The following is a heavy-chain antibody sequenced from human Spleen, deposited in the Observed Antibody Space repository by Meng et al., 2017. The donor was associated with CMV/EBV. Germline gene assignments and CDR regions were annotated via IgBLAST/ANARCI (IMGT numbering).Heavy chain of an antibody. CDR1: GFTFSDYF. J-gene: IGHJ4*02. CDR2: IYPGGLST. D-gene: IGHD6-19*01. V-gene: IGHV3-23*03. Sequence: SCAASGFTFSDYFMSWIRQAPGKGLEWVSVIYPGGLSTYYADSVKGRFTISRDDSKNTLYLQMNSLRAEDTATYYCAKDLREYNSGWPDYWGQGTLVTVSS. CDR3: AKDLREYNSGWPDY.